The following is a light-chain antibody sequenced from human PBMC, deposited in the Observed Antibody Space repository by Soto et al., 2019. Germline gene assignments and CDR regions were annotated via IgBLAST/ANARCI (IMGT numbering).Light chain of an antibody. CDR1: QSVSSN. CDR2: GAS. CDR3: QQHNNWPPIT. J-gene: IGKJ5*01. Sequence: EIVMTQSPATLSVSPVERATLSCMASQSVSSNLAWYQQKPGQAPRLLIYGASTRATGIPARFSGSGSGTEFTLTISSLQSEDFAVYYCQQHNNWPPITFGQGTRLEIK. V-gene: IGKV3-15*01.